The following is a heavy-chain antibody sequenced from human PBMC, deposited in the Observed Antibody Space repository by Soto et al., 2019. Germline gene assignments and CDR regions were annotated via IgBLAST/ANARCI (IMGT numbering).Heavy chain of an antibody. CDR2: IKYSGTT. D-gene: IGHD2-21*01. CDR1: GGSISSSRCH. J-gene: IGHJ5*02. V-gene: IGHV4-39*01. Sequence: SETLSLTCTVSGGSISSSRCHWGWIRQHPGKGLEWIASIKYSGTTFYNPSLKSRVTLSVDTSKSQFSLRLSSVTAADTAVYYCARLGAYYQSLDPWGPRTLVTVSS. CDR3: ARLGAYYQSLDP.